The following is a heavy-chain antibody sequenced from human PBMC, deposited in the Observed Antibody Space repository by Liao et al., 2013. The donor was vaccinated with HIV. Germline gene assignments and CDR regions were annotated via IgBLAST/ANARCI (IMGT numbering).Heavy chain of an antibody. Sequence: QVQLQESGPGLVKPSQTLSLTCTVSGGSISSGSYYWSWIRQPAGKGLEWIGRIYTSGSTNYNPSLKSRVTISVDTSKNQFSLKLSSVTAADTAVYYCARAHLGIWFGETNWFDPWGPGEPLGHRLL. CDR1: GGSISSGSYY. V-gene: IGHV4-61*02. D-gene: IGHD3-10*01. CDR3: ARAHLGIWFGETNWFDP. J-gene: IGHJ5*02. CDR2: IYTSGST.